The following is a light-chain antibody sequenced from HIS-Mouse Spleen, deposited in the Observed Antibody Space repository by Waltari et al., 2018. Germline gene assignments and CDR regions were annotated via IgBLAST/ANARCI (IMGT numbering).Light chain of an antibody. CDR3: QQYYSTPYT. CDR1: QSVLYSSNNKNY. J-gene: IGKJ2*01. V-gene: IGKV4-1*01. Sequence: DIVMTQSPDSLAVSLGERATINCKSSQSVLYSSNNKNYLAWYQQKPGQSPKLLIYWASTRESGVPDRFSGSGSGTDFTLTISSLQAEDVAVYYCQQYYSTPYTFGQGTKLGIK. CDR2: WAS.